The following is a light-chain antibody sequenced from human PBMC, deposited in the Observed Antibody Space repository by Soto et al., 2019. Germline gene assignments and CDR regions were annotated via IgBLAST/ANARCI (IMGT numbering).Light chain of an antibody. CDR2: GAS. CDR1: QSVSSN. V-gene: IGKV3-15*01. Sequence: EIVMTQSPATLSVSPGERATLSCRASQSVSSNLAWYQQKPGQAPRLLIYGASTRATGIPARFSGSGSGTEFTLTLSSLQSEDFAVYYGQQYNNWPPSITFGPGTKVDIK. CDR3: QQYNNWPPSIT. J-gene: IGKJ3*01.